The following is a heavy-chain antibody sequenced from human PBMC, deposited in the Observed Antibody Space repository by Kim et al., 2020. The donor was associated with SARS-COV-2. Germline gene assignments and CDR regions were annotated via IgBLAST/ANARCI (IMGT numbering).Heavy chain of an antibody. CDR2: IIPIFGTA. J-gene: IGHJ4*02. CDR3: ARGPAAAGGVYYDGSGYYSPFDY. Sequence: SVKVSCKASGGTFSSYAISWVRQAPGQGLEWMGGIIPIFGTANYAQKFQGRVTITADESTSTAYMELSSLRSEDTAVYYCARGPAAAGGVYYDGSGYYSPFDYWGQGTLVTVSS. D-gene: IGHD3-22*01. V-gene: IGHV1-69*13. CDR1: GGTFSSYA.